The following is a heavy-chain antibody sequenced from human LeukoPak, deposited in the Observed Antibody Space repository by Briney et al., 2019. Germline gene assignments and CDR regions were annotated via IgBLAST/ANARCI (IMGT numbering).Heavy chain of an antibody. D-gene: IGHD5-18*01. J-gene: IGHJ4*02. CDR1: GFTFGDYA. V-gene: IGHV3-49*04. Sequence: GGSLRLSCTASGFTFGDYAMSWVRQAPGRGLEWVGFIRSKAYGGTTEYAASVKGRFTILRDDSKSIAYLQMNSLKTEDTAVYYCTIPRVGYSYGYNYWGQGTLVTVSS. CDR3: TIPRVGYSYGYNY. CDR2: IRSKAYGGTT.